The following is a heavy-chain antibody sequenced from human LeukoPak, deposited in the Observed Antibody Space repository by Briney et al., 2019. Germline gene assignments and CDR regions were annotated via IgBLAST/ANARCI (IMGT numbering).Heavy chain of an antibody. CDR2: ISAYNGNT. J-gene: IGHJ4*02. D-gene: IGHD3-3*01. CDR3: ARVQGSFTIFGVALSSYFDY. CDR1: GYTFTSYG. V-gene: IGHV1-18*01. Sequence: ASVKASCKASGYTFTSYGISWVRQAPGQGLEWMGWISAYNGNTNYAQKLQGRVTMTPDTSTSTAYMELRSLRSDDTAVYYCARVQGSFTIFGVALSSYFDYWGQGTLVTVSS.